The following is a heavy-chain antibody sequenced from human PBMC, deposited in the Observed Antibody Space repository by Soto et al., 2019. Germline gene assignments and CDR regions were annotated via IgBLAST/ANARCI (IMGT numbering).Heavy chain of an antibody. V-gene: IGHV4-39*01. CDR1: GASIITDNYF. Sequence: ETLSLTCTVSGASIITDNYFWVWIRQSPRRGLELIGSISYSGRTYDNPSLQSRVTISIDASKNQFSLKLTSVNTADTAVYYCARRRASDYGGNHHPYYFDRWGQGALVTVPQ. CDR3: ARRRASDYGGNHHPYYFDR. D-gene: IGHD4-17*01. J-gene: IGHJ4*02. CDR2: ISYSGRT.